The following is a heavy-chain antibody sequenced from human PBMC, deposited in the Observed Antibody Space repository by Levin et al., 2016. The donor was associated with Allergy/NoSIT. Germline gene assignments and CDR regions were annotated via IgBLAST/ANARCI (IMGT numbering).Heavy chain of an antibody. CDR2: IYSGGST. D-gene: IGHD6-6*01. Sequence: LSLTCAASGFTFDDYGMSWVRQAPGKGLEWVSVIYSGGSTYYADSVKGRFTISRDNSKNTLYLQMNSLRAEDTAVYYCASAKSLVHGAFDIWGQGTMVTVSS. J-gene: IGHJ3*02. V-gene: IGHV3-53*01. CDR1: GFTFDDYG. CDR3: ASAKSLVHGAFDI.